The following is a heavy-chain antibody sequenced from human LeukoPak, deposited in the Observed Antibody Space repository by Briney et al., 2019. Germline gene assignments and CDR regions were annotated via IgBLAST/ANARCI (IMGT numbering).Heavy chain of an antibody. V-gene: IGHV1-69*02. CDR3: ARGYVGGNSRDAFDI. D-gene: IGHD4-23*01. Sequence: ASVKVSCKASGGTFSSYTISWVRQAPGQGLEWMGRIIPILGIANYAQKFQGRVTITADKSTSTAYMELSSLRSEDTAVYYCARGYVGGNSRDAFDIWGQGTVVTVSS. CDR2: IIPILGIA. J-gene: IGHJ3*02. CDR1: GGTFSSYT.